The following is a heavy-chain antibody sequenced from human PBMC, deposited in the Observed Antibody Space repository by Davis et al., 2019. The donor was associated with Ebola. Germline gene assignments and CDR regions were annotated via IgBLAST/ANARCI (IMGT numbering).Heavy chain of an antibody. D-gene: IGHD3-10*01. CDR1: GYTFTSYG. V-gene: IGHV1-18*04. J-gene: IGHJ4*02. CDR3: ARGDTMHFDY. CDR2: ISAYNGNT. Sequence: ASVQVSCKPSGYTFTSYGISWVRQDPGQGLEWMGWISAYNGNTNYAQKLQRRVTMTTDTSTSTAYMELRSLRSDDTAVYYCARGDTMHFDYWGQGTLVTVSS.